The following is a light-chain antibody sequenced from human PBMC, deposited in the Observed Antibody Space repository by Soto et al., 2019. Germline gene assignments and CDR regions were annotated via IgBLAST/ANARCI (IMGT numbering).Light chain of an antibody. CDR3: QQCRNWPLT. V-gene: IGKV3-15*01. CDR1: QNVYNN. J-gene: IGKJ4*01. Sequence: EIVMRQSPATLSVSPEEGATLSCKASQNVYNNLAWYQQRPGQPPRLLIYDASTRATGTSARFSGSGYGTEFTLTISSLQSEDFAVYSCQQCRNWPLTSGGGTKVE. CDR2: DAS.